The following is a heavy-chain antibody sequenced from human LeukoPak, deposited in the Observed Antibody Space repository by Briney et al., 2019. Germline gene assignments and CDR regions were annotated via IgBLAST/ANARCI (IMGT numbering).Heavy chain of an antibody. Sequence: LETLSLTCTVSGGFISNYYWSWIRQPAGKGLEWIGYIYYSGSTNYNPSLKSRVTISVDTSKNQFSLKLSSVTAADTAVYYCARGGWYYFDYCGQGTQVTVSS. V-gene: IGHV4-59*01. CDR1: GGFISNYY. CDR3: ARGGWYYFDY. D-gene: IGHD6-19*01. J-gene: IGHJ4*02. CDR2: IYYSGST.